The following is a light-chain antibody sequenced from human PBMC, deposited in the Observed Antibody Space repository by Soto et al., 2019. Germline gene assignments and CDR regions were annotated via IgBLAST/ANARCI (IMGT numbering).Light chain of an antibody. CDR1: SSNIGAPYD. CDR2: GNS. J-gene: IGLJ1*01. Sequence: QSVLTQPPSVSGAPGQRVTISCTGSSSNIGAPYDVHWYQQLPGTAPKLLIYGNSNRPSGVPDRFSGSKSGTSASLAITGLQAEDEADYYCQSFDSSLSGSRVFGTGTNLTVL. V-gene: IGLV1-40*01. CDR3: QSFDSSLSGSRV.